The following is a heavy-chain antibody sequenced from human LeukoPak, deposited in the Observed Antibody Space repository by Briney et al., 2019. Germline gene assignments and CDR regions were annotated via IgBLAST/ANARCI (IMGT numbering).Heavy chain of an antibody. D-gene: IGHD2-2*01. V-gene: IGHV3-74*01. CDR2: IDNGGSGT. Sequence: GGSLRLSCAASGFTFSGYWMHWVRQVPEKGLVLVSRIDNGGSGTTYADSVKGRFTVSRDNAKNTLYLQMNSLRAEDTAVYYCARDLGVVPAAIGAFDIWGQGTMVTVSS. CDR3: ARDLGVVPAAIGAFDI. J-gene: IGHJ3*02. CDR1: GFTFSGYW.